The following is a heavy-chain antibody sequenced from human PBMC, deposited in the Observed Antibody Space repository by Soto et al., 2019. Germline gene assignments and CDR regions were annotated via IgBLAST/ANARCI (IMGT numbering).Heavy chain of an antibody. V-gene: IGHV3-33*01. J-gene: IGHJ6*02. CDR2: IWYDGSNK. D-gene: IGHD2-8*01. CDR1: GFTFSSYG. Sequence: GGSLRLSCAASGFTFSSYGMHWVRQAPGKGLEWVAVIWYDGSNKYYADSVKGRFTISRDNSKNTLYLQMNSLRAEDTAVYYCARDRTQWGVVLMVYAYDSGMDVWGQGTTVTVSS. CDR3: ARDRTQWGVVLMVYAYDSGMDV.